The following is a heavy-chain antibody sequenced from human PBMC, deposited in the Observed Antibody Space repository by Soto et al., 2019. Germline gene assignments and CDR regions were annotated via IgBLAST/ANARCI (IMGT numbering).Heavy chain of an antibody. CDR2: IIPILGIA. J-gene: IGHJ4*02. D-gene: IGHD3-10*01. V-gene: IGHV1-69*02. CDR3: ANLRFGELPTSY. CDR1: GGTFSSYT. Sequence: QVQLVQSGAEVKKPGSSVKVSCKASGGTFSSYTISWVRQAPGQGLEWMGRIIPILGIANYAQKFQGRVTITADKSTSTAYMELSSLRSEDTAVYYSANLRFGELPTSYWGQGTLVTVSS.